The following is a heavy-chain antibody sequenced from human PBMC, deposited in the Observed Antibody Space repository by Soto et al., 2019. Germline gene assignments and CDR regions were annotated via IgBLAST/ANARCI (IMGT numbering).Heavy chain of an antibody. D-gene: IGHD3-10*01. V-gene: IGHV4-31*03. CDR3: ARGTMLRGPGYYYAMDV. J-gene: IGHJ6*02. CDR2: IYNSGSS. Sequence: SDTLSLTCTVSGDSISRNGYFWTWIRQHPGKGLEWIGYIYNSGSSYYNPSLKSRVIISVDTSKNHFSLNLTAVTAADTAVYYCARGTMLRGPGYYYAMDVWGQGTTVTVSS. CDR1: GDSISRNGYF.